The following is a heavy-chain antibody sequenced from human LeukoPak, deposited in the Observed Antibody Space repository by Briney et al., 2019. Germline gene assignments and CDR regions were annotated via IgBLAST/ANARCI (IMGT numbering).Heavy chain of an antibody. CDR2: IIPILGIA. V-gene: IGHV1-69*04. CDR3: ARVIVVVPAAKIWFDP. CDR1: GGTFSSYA. D-gene: IGHD2-2*01. J-gene: IGHJ5*02. Sequence: ASVKVSCKASGGTFSSYAISWVRQAPGQGLEWMGRIIPILGIANYAQKFQGRVTITADKSTSTAYMELSSLRSEDTAVYYCARVIVVVPAAKIWFDPWGQGTLVTVSS.